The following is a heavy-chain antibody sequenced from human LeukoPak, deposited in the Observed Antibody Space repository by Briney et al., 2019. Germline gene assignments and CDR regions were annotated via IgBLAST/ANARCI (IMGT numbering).Heavy chain of an antibody. CDR3: ARARGGLRGVIPLFDY. J-gene: IGHJ4*02. V-gene: IGHV1-18*04. CDR1: GYTFTSYG. D-gene: IGHD3-10*01. CDR2: ISAYNGNT. Sequence: GASVKVSCKASGYTFTSYGISWVRQAPGQGLEWMGWISAYNGNTNYAQKLQGRVTMTTDTSTSTAYMELRSLRSDDTAVYYRARARGGLRGVIPLFDYWGQGTLVTVSS.